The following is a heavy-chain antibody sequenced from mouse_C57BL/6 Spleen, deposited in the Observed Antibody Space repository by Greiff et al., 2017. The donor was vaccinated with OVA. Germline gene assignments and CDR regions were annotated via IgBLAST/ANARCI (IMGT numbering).Heavy chain of an antibody. CDR1: GYTFTDYN. D-gene: IGHD1-1*01. V-gene: IGHV1-22*01. Sequence: EVHLVESGPELVKPGASVKMSCKASGYTFTDYNMHWVKQSHGKSLEWIGYINPNNGGTSYNQKFKGKATLTVNKSSSTAYMELRSLTSEESAVYYCARGGELLRYNWGQGTTLTVSS. CDR2: INPNNGGT. CDR3: ARGGELLRYN. J-gene: IGHJ2*01.